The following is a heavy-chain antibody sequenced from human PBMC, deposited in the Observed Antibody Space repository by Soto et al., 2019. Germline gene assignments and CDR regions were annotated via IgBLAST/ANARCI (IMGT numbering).Heavy chain of an antibody. CDR1: GGTFSSYA. CDR3: ARERGIAAARPLRWFDP. J-gene: IGHJ5*02. Sequence: ASVKVSCKASGGTFSSYAISWVRQAPGQGLEWMGWINPNSGTTGYAQKFQGRVTMTRNTSISTAYMELSSLRSEDTAVYYCARERGIAAARPLRWFDPWGQGTLVTVSS. D-gene: IGHD6-13*01. V-gene: IGHV1-8*02. CDR2: INPNSGTT.